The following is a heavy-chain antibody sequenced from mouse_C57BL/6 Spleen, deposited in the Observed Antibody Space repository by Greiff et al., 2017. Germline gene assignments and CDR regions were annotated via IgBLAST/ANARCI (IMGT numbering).Heavy chain of an antibody. V-gene: IGHV14-4*01. Sequence: EVQRVESGAELVRPGASVKLSCTASGFNIKDDYMHWVKQRPEQGLEWIGWIDPENGDTEYASKFQGKATITADTSSNTAYLQLSSLTSEDTAVYYCTQAGLRSWFAYWGQGTLVTVSA. D-gene: IGHD2-4*01. CDR2: IDPENGDT. J-gene: IGHJ3*01. CDR3: TQAGLRSWFAY. CDR1: GFNIKDDY.